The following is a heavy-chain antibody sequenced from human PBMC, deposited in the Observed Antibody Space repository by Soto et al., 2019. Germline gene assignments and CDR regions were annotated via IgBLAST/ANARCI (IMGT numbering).Heavy chain of an antibody. Sequence: QVQLVQSGAEVKKPEASVKVSCKASGYTSTSYAMHWVRQAPGQRLEWMGWINAGNGNTKYSQKFQGRVTITRDTSASTAYMELSSLRSEDTAVYYCARGGGPIVVVTFDYWGQGTLVTVSS. CDR2: INAGNGNT. D-gene: IGHD2-21*02. J-gene: IGHJ4*02. CDR1: GYTSTSYA. CDR3: ARGGGPIVVVTFDY. V-gene: IGHV1-3*01.